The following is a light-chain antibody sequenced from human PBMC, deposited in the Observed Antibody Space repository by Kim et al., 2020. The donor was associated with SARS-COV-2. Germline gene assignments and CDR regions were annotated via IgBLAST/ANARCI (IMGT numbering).Light chain of an antibody. CDR1: SGRIAGNY. J-gene: IGLJ7*01. CDR2: EDN. Sequence: NFMLTQPHSVSESPGKTVTISCTRSSGRIAGNYVQWYQQRPGSSTTTVMYEDNHRPSGVPDRFSCSIDSSSNSASLTISGLKTEDEADYYCQSYDSSRCVFGGGAQLSVL. CDR3: QSYDSSRCV. V-gene: IGLV6-57*01.